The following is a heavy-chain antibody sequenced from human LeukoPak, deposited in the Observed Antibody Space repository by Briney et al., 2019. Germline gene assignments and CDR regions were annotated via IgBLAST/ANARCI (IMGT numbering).Heavy chain of an antibody. J-gene: IGHJ4*02. CDR3: AREFGEFQYYFDY. D-gene: IGHD3-10*01. CDR1: GFTFSSYG. V-gene: IGHV3-33*01. CDR2: IWYDGSNK. Sequence: GGSLRLSCAASGFTFSSYGMPWVRQAPGKGLEWVAVIWYDGSNKYYADSVKGRFTISRDNSKNTLYLQMNSLRAEDTAVYYCAREFGEFQYYFDYWGQGTLVTVSS.